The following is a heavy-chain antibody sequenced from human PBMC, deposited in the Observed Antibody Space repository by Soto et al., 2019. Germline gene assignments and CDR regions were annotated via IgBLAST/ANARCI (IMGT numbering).Heavy chain of an antibody. V-gene: IGHV3-23*01. Sequence: CLILSSAASGFTFYSYGMSWVRQGPGKGLEWVSTIGGRGGRIYYAYSVKGRFTISRDDSKNTLYLQMNSLRAEDTAIYYCAKVEVIFGIIIGQHDHWGQGAMVTVSS. CDR3: AKVEVIFGIIIGQHDH. J-gene: IGHJ4*02. CDR1: GFTFYSYG. CDR2: IGGRGGRI. D-gene: IGHD3-3*02.